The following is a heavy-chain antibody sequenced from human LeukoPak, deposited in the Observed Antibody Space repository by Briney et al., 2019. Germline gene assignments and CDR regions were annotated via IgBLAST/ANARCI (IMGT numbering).Heavy chain of an antibody. CDR2: ISGSGGST. V-gene: IGHV3-23*01. J-gene: IGHJ4*02. CDR1: GFTFSSYA. D-gene: IGHD6-19*01. Sequence: AGGSLRLSCAASGFTFSSYAMNWVRQAPGKGLEWVSTISGSGGSTYYADSVKGRFTISRDNSKNTLYLQMNSLRAEDTAVYYCAKDPTSGSSGWWDYWGQGTLVTVSS. CDR3: AKDPTSGSSGWWDY.